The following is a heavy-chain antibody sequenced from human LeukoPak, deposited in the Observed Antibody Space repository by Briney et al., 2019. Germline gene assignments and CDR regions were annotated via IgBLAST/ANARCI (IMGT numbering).Heavy chain of an antibody. CDR3: AKNYYDYTGPYSWVFDY. J-gene: IGHJ4*02. Sequence: PGGSLRLSCAASGFTFSNHWMHWVRQTPGKGLVLVSGILASGGTTYYADSVKGRFTSSRDNSKNTLYLQMSSLRAEDTAIHYCAKNYYDYTGPYSWVFDYWGQGTLVTVSS. D-gene: IGHD3-22*01. CDR1: GFTFSNHW. CDR2: ILASGGTT. V-gene: IGHV3-23*01.